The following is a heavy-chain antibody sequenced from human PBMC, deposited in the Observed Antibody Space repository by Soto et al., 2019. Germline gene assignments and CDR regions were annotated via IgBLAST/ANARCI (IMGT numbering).Heavy chain of an antibody. D-gene: IGHD1-20*01. Sequence: EVQLVESGGALVKPGGSLRLSCAASGFTFSNAWMSWVRQAPGKGLEWVGRIKSKTGGGTTDYAAAVEGRCTISREDSKNTMYLQMDNMKTEDTAVYYGDTKRTGITTIGPGYWGQGTLVTVSS. CDR1: GFTFSNAW. CDR2: IKSKTGGGTT. V-gene: IGHV3-15*02. CDR3: DTKRTGITTIGPGY. J-gene: IGHJ4*02.